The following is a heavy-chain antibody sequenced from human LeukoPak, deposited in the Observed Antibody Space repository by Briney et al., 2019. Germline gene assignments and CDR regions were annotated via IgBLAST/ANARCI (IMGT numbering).Heavy chain of an antibody. CDR1: GFTVSSNY. CDR3: ARDSYAYGMDV. V-gene: IGHV3-53*01. J-gene: IGHJ6*02. CDR2: IYSGGST. Sequence: GGSLRLSCAASGFTVSSNYMTWVRQAPGKGLEWVSLIYSGGSTFYGDSVRGRFTISRDNSKNTLYLQMNSLRAEDTAVYYCARDSYAYGMDVWGQGTTVTVSS.